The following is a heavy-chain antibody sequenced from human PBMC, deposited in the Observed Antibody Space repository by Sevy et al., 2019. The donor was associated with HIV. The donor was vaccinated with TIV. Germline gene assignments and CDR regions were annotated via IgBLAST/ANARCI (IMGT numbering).Heavy chain of an antibody. V-gene: IGHV3-30*18. J-gene: IGHJ6*02. CDR3: AKDTAAWYYGSGSYTPPVYYYGMDV. D-gene: IGHD3-10*01. CDR2: ISYDGSNK. CDR1: GFTFSSYG. Sequence: GGSLRLSCAASGFTFSSYGMHWVRQAPGKGLEWVAVISYDGSNKYYADSVKGRFTISRDNSKNTLYLQMNSLRAEDTAVYYCAKDTAAWYYGSGSYTPPVYYYGMDVWGQGTTVTVSS.